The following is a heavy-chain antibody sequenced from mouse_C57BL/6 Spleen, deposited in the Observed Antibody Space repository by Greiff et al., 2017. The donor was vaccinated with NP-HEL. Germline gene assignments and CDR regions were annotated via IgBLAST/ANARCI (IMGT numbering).Heavy chain of an antibody. D-gene: IGHD4-1*01. Sequence: QVQLQQPGAELVRPGSSVKLSCKASGYTFTSYWMHWVKQRPIQGLEWIGNIDPSDSETHYNQKFKDKATLTVDKSSSTAYMQLSSLTSEDSAVYYCARSEKLGRGTGFAYWGQGTLVTVSA. CDR2: IDPSDSET. CDR1: GYTFTSYW. CDR3: ARSEKLGRGTGFAY. J-gene: IGHJ3*01. V-gene: IGHV1-52*01.